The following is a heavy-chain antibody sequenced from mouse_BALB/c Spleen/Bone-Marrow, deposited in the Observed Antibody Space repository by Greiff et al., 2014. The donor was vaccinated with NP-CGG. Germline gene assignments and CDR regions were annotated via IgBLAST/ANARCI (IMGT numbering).Heavy chain of an antibody. CDR2: IDPANGNT. J-gene: IGHJ3*01. V-gene: IGHV14-3*02. CDR3: ATYDYGSSWGFAY. CDR1: GFNIKDTY. D-gene: IGHD1-1*01. Sequence: DVQLQESGAELVKPGASVKLSCTASGFNIKDTYMHWVKQRPEQGLECIGRIDPANGNTKYDPKFQGKATITADTSSNTAYLQLSSLTSEDTAVYYCATYDYGSSWGFAYWGQGTLVTVSA.